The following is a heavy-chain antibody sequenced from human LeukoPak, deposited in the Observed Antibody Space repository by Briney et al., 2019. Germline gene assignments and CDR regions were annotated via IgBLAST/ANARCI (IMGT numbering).Heavy chain of an antibody. J-gene: IGHJ4*02. V-gene: IGHV3-23*01. D-gene: IGHD5-18*01. Sequence: PGGSLRLSCAASGFTFSSYAMSWVRQAPGKGLEWVSVISGSGGSTYYADSVKGRFTISRDNSKNTLYLQMNSLRAEDTAVYYCAREHIAMVFFDYWGQGTLVTVSS. CDR2: ISGSGGST. CDR1: GFTFSSYA. CDR3: AREHIAMVFFDY.